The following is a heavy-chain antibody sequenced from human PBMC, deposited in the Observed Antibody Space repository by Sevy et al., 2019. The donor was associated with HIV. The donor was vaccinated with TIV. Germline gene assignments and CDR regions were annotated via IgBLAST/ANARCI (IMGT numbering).Heavy chain of an antibody. Sequence: ASVKVSCKSSGYTFTGHFLHWVRQAPGQGLEWMGWINPHNGGTNYAQQFQGGVTFTRDTSISTVHSEMSGRTSDDTSVYYWAREAGEGFSPALDYWGQGTLVTVSS. D-gene: IGHD3-10*01. CDR2: INPHNGGT. CDR3: AREAGEGFSPALDY. J-gene: IGHJ4*02. V-gene: IGHV1-2*02. CDR1: GYTFTGHF.